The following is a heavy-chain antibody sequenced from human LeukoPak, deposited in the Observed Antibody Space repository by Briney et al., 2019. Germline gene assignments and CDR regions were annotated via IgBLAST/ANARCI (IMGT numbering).Heavy chain of an antibody. D-gene: IGHD3-22*01. Sequence: SETLSLTCTVSGGSISSSSYYWGWIRQPPGKGLEWIGSIYYSGSTYYNPSLKSRVTISVDTSKNQFSLKLSSVTAADTAVYYCARVSHFDSSGYSPWGQGTLVTVSS. CDR3: ARVSHFDSSGYSP. CDR2: IYYSGST. CDR1: GGSISSSSYY. J-gene: IGHJ4*02. V-gene: IGHV4-39*01.